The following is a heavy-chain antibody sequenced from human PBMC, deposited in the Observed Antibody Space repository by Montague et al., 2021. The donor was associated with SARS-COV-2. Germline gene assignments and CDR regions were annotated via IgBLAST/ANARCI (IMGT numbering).Heavy chain of an antibody. V-gene: IGHV4-59*13. CDR1: GGSISSNY. J-gene: IGHJ5*02. CDR2: IFHSGIT. D-gene: IGHD1-20*01. CDR3: ARTEYNWNDWFDP. Sequence: SETLSLTCSVSGGSISSNYWSWIRQSPGKGLEWIGYIFHSGITGYNPSLKSRVTISVDMSKNQFSLQLNSVTAADSAVYYCARTEYNWNDWFDPWGQGTLVTVSS.